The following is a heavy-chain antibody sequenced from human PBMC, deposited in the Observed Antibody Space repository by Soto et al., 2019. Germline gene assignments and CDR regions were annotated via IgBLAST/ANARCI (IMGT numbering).Heavy chain of an antibody. CDR2: ISDSGTGT. D-gene: IGHD3-22*01. Sequence: EVQILESGGGLVQPVGSLRLSCAASGFTFSSYAMYWVRQAPGKGLAWVSGISDSGTGTYYADSVKGRFTISRDNSKNTVYLQMKSLRAEDTAVYYCAKDHTVVIRDAFDIWGQGTMVNVSS. J-gene: IGHJ3*02. CDR3: AKDHTVVIRDAFDI. V-gene: IGHV3-23*01. CDR1: GFTFSSYA.